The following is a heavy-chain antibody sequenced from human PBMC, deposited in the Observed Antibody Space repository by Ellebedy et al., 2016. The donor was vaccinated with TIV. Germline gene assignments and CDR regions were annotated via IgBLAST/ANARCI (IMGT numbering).Heavy chain of an antibody. V-gene: IGHV3-30*03. D-gene: IGHD6-19*01. J-gene: IGHJ4*02. Sequence: GGSLRLSCAASGFTFSNNGMHWVRQAPGKGLEWVALISYDGSSKYYADSVKGRFTISRDNSENTLHLQMNSLRTEDTAVYYCARDQWLGRAYYFDYWGQGTLLTVSS. CDR3: ARDQWLGRAYYFDY. CDR2: ISYDGSSK. CDR1: GFTFSNNG.